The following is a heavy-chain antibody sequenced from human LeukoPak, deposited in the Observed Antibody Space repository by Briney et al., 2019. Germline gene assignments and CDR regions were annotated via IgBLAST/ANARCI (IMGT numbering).Heavy chain of an antibody. CDR3: ARDRRDSSSWYKAFDY. J-gene: IGHJ4*02. V-gene: IGHV3-48*02. D-gene: IGHD6-13*01. Sequence: GGPLRLSCAASGFTFSSYSMNWVRQAPGKGLEWVSYISSSSSTIYYADSVKGRFTISRDNAKNSLYLQMNSLRDEDTAVYYCARDRRDSSSWYKAFDYWGQGTLVTVSS. CDR1: GFTFSSYS. CDR2: ISSSSSTI.